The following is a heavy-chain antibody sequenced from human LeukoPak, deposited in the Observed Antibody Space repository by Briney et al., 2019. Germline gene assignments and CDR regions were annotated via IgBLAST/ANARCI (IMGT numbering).Heavy chain of an antibody. Sequence: GGSLRLSCAASGFRLSTYTMNWVRQAPGKGLEWVGGISYDGSNKYYADSVKGRFTISRDNSKNTLYLQMNSLRAEDTAVYYCAKSHRIAVAGTCFDYWGQGTLVTVSS. CDR2: ISYDGSNK. V-gene: IGHV3-30*18. D-gene: IGHD6-19*01. CDR3: AKSHRIAVAGTCFDY. CDR1: GFRLSTYT. J-gene: IGHJ4*02.